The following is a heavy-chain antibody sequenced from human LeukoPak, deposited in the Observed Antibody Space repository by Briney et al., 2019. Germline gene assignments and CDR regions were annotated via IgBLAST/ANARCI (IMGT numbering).Heavy chain of an antibody. V-gene: IGHV3-74*01. CDR2: INTDGSST. CDR3: TRVLPDILTSYSFDY. Sequence: GGSLRLSCAASGFTFSGYWMHWVRQAPGKGLVRVSRINTDGSSTSYADSVKGRFTISRDNAKNTLYLQMNSLRAEDTAVYYCTRVLPDILTSYSFDYWGQGTLVTVSS. J-gene: IGHJ4*02. D-gene: IGHD3-9*01. CDR1: GFTFSGYW.